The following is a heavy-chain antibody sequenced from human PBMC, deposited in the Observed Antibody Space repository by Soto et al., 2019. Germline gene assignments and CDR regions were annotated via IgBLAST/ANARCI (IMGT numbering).Heavy chain of an antibody. CDR3: ARDPRMITFGGVIVDWFDP. J-gene: IGHJ5*02. V-gene: IGHV3-48*02. CDR1: GFTFSSYS. D-gene: IGHD3-16*02. CDR2: ISSSSSTI. Sequence: GSLSLSCAASGFTFSSYSMNWVRQAPGKGLEWVSYISSSSSTIYYADSVKGRFTISRDNAKNSLYLQMNSLRDEATAVYYCARDPRMITFGGVIVDWFDPWGQGPEVTVS.